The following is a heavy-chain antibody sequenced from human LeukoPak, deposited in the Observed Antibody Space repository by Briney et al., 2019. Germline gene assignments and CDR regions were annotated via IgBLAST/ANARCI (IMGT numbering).Heavy chain of an antibody. CDR3: ARLPNYASGTLDP. J-gene: IGHJ5*02. Sequence: GGSLKIPCKGSGFTFTTYWIGWVRQMPGKGLEWMGIIYLGDSDTRYSPSFQGQVTISADKSISTAYLQWSSLKASDTAMYYCARLPNYASGTLDPWGQGTLVTVSS. CDR1: GFTFTTYW. V-gene: IGHV5-51*01. D-gene: IGHD3-10*01. CDR2: IYLGDSDT.